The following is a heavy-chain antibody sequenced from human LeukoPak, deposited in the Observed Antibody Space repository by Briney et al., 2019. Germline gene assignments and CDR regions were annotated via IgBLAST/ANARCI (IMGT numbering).Heavy chain of an antibody. Sequence: ASVKVSCKASGYTFTGYYMHWVRQAPGQGLEWMGWINPNSVGTNYAQKFQGRVTMTSDTSISTAYMELRRLRSDDTAVYYCARDKDCSSTSCYFLFDPWGQGTLVTVSS. CDR3: ARDKDCSSTSCYFLFDP. V-gene: IGHV1-2*02. CDR2: INPNSVGT. J-gene: IGHJ5*02. D-gene: IGHD2-2*01. CDR1: GYTFTGYY.